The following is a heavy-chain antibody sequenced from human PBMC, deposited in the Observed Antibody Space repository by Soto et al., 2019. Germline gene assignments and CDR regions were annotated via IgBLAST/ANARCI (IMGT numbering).Heavy chain of an antibody. CDR3: AKDWPGTSSVTSDY. Sequence: DVYLLESGGTLVQPGGSLRLSCAASGFGFSSYAMTWVRQAPGKGLEWVSGITYTGDTTYYADSVKGRFTISRDNYRNTLYLQMNSLRADDTAMYFCAKDWPGTSSVTSDYWGQGTLVTVSS. J-gene: IGHJ4*02. D-gene: IGHD4-17*01. CDR2: ITYTGDTT. CDR1: GFGFSSYA. V-gene: IGHV3-23*01.